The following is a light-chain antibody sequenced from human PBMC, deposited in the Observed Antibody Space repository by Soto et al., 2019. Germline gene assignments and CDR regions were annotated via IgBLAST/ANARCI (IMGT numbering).Light chain of an antibody. V-gene: IGKV3-15*01. CDR2: RAS. CDR1: QSVSGY. CDR3: LQYHNLWA. J-gene: IGKJ1*01. Sequence: EIVLTQSPATLSLSPGERATLSCRASQSVSGYLAWYQQKPGQAPRLLIYRASTRAPGIPARFSGSGSGTEFTLTISSLQSEDFTVYSCLQYHNLWAFGQGTKVDIK.